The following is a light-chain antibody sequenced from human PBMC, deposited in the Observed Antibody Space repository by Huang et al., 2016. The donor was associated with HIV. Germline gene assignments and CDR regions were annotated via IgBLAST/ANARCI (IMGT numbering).Light chain of an antibody. CDR3: MQALQTELT. J-gene: IGKJ4*01. CDR2: LGS. Sequence: DIVMTQSPLSLPVTPGEPASISCRSSQSLLHSNGYNSLDWYLQKPGQSPQLLIYLGSNRASGVPDRFSGSGSGTDFTLKISRVEAEDVGVYYCMQALQTELTFGGGTKVEIK. CDR1: QSLLHSNGYNS. V-gene: IGKV2-28*01.